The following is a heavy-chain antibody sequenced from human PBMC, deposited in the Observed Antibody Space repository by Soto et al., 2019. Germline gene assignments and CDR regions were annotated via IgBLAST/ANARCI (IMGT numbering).Heavy chain of an antibody. CDR2: IYYSGST. Sequence: PSDTLSLTCTVSGGSIRSAGYYWSWIRKHPGKGLEWIGYIYYSGSTYYNPSLMSRVTISVDTSKNHFSLKLSSVTAADTAVYYCAIPLDSGYDYWGWGPAFDIWGQGTMVTVSS. CDR1: GGSIRSAGYY. J-gene: IGHJ3*02. D-gene: IGHD5-12*01. CDR3: AIPLDSGYDYWGWGPAFDI. V-gene: IGHV4-31*03.